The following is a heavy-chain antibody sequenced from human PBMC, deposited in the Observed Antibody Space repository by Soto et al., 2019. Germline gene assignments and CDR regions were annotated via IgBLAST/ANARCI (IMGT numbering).Heavy chain of an antibody. Sequence: PSETLSLTCTVSGGSISSYYWSWIRQPPGKGLEWIGYIYYSGSTNYNPSLKSRVTISVDTSKNQFSLKLSSVTAADTAVYYCARHSGSGQTTALDYWGQGTLVTVSS. CDR3: ARHSGSGQTTALDY. V-gene: IGHV4-59*08. J-gene: IGHJ4*02. CDR1: GGSISSYY. D-gene: IGHD4-17*01. CDR2: IYYSGST.